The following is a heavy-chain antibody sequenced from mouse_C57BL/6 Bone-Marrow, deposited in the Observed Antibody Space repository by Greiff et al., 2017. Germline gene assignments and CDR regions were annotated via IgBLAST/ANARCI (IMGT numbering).Heavy chain of an antibody. Sequence: QVQLKQPGAELVKPGASVKLSCKASGYTFTSYWMHWVKQRPGQGLEWIGMIHPNSGSTNYNEKFKSKATLTVDKSSSTAYMQLSSLTSEDSAVYYCARHTTVVAKHAMDYWGQGTSVTVSS. CDR1: GYTFTSYW. V-gene: IGHV1-64*01. CDR3: ARHTTVVAKHAMDY. D-gene: IGHD1-1*01. J-gene: IGHJ4*01. CDR2: IHPNSGST.